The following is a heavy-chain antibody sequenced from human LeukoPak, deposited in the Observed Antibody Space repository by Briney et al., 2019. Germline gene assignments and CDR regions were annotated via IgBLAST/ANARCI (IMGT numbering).Heavy chain of an antibody. CDR3: ARGNVVGATRPFDY. J-gene: IGHJ4*02. Sequence: PGGSLRLSCAGSGFTFSNYAMYRVRQAPGKGLENVAGIGSNGDSTYYANSVKGRFTISRDNPKNTLFLQMGSLRAEDMAVYYCARGNVVGATRPFDYWGQGTLVTVSS. V-gene: IGHV3-64*01. CDR1: GFTFSNYA. CDR2: IGSNGDST. D-gene: IGHD1-26*01.